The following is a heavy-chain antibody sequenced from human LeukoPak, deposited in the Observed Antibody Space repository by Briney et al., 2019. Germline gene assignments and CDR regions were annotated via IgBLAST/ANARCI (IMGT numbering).Heavy chain of an antibody. CDR1: GGPISSYY. Sequence: SETLTLTCTVSGGPISSYYWRWIRQPPGKGLEWIWYINCSGSTTFNPSLKSRVTISVDTSKNQFFLRVSSVTAADTAVYYCARFLSDYYGSGSYSWFDPWGQGTLVTVSS. V-gene: IGHV4-59*01. D-gene: IGHD3-10*01. CDR3: ARFLSDYYGSGSYSWFDP. CDR2: INCSGST. J-gene: IGHJ5*02.